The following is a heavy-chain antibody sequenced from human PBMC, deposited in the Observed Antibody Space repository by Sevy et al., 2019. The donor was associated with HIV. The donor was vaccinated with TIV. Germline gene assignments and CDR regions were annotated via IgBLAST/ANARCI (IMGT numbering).Heavy chain of an antibody. CDR2: TWYDGNNK. D-gene: IGHD2-2*01. J-gene: IGHJ6*02. CDR1: GFTFSNYG. CDR3: ARGPLRYCSSTSCYEGDYYYYGMDV. V-gene: IGHV3-33*01. Sequence: GGSLRLSCAASGFTFSNYGIHWVRQAPGKGLEWVAVTWYDGNNKNYTDSVKGRFTISRDNSQKTLYLQVNSQRAEDTAVYYCARGPLRYCSSTSCYEGDYYYYGMDVWGQGTTVTVSS.